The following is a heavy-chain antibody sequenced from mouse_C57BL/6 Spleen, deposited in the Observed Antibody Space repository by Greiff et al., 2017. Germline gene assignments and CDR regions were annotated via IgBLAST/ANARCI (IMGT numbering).Heavy chain of an antibody. CDR3: ASTVVARAWFAD. V-gene: IGHV1-77*01. Sequence: QVQLQQSGAELVKPGASVKISCKASGYTFTDYYINWVKPRPGQGLEWIGKIGPGSGSTYDKEKFKGKATLTADKSSSTAYMQLSSLTSEDSAVYFCASTVVARAWFADWGQGTLVTVSA. D-gene: IGHD1-1*01. J-gene: IGHJ3*01. CDR2: IGPGSGST. CDR1: GYTFTDYY.